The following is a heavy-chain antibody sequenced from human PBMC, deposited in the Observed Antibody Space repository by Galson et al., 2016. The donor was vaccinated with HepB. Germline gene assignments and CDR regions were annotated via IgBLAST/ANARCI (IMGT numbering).Heavy chain of an antibody. V-gene: IGHV3-21*01. J-gene: IGHJ5*02. CDR1: GFTFSTYS. CDR2: ISSSSTYI. D-gene: IGHD3-3*01. CDR3: VRGGYDFWSGYAPSTNWFDP. Sequence: SLRLSCAASGFTFSTYSMNWVRQAPGKGLEWVSSISSSSTYIYYADSVKGRFTISRDNAKNSLYLQMNSLRAEDTAVYYCVRGGYDFWSGYAPSTNWFDPWGQGTLVTVSS.